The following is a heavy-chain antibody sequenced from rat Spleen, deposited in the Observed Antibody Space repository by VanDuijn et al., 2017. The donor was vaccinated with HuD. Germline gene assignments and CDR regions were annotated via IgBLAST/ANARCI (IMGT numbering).Heavy chain of an antibody. Sequence: EVQLVESDGGLVQPGRSLKLSCAASGFTFSDYYMAWVRQAPTKGLEWVATISYDGSSTYYRDSVKGRFTISRDNAKSTLYLQMDSLRSEETATYYRTRHFSPADYYSSFPVLYWGQGTLVTVSS. CDR3: TRHFSPADYYSSFPVLY. CDR1: GFTFSDYY. D-gene: IGHD1-2*01. J-gene: IGHJ3*01. V-gene: IGHV5-29*01. CDR2: ISYDGSST.